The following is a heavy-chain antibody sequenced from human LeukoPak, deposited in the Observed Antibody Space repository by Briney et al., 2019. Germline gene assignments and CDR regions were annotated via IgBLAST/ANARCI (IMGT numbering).Heavy chain of an antibody. D-gene: IGHD6-13*01. CDR1: GGTLSSYA. CDR3: ARAGRQQLVRGEYNWFDP. Sequence: SVKVSCKASGGTLSSYAISWVRQAPGQGLEWMGGIIPIFGTANYAQKFQGRVTITADESTSTAYMELSSLRSEDTAVYYCARAGRQQLVRGEYNWFDPWGQGTLVTVSS. CDR2: IIPIFGTA. V-gene: IGHV1-69*13. J-gene: IGHJ5*02.